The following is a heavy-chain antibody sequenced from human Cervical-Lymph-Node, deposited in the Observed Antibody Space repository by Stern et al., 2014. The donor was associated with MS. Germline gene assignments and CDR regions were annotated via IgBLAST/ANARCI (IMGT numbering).Heavy chain of an antibody. Sequence: EVQLVESGAEVKKPGESLKISCKLSGYSFTIYYIAWVRPMPGKGLEWMVVIYPDDSDTTYSPSFQGQVTISADKSITTAYLQWSSLRASDTAMYYCARHVQGFDYWGQGTLVTVSS. J-gene: IGHJ4*02. V-gene: IGHV5-51*01. CDR3: ARHVQGFDY. CDR1: GYSFTIYY. CDR2: IYPDDSDT.